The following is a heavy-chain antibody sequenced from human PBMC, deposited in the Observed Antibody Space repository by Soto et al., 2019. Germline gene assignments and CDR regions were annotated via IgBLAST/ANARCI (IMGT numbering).Heavy chain of an antibody. V-gene: IGHV4-34*01. Sequence: SETLSLTCAVYGGSFSGYYWSWIRQPPGKGLEWIGEINHSGSTNYNPSLKSRVTISIDTSKNQFSLKLSSVTAADTAMYYCASRQAEVVVAATKYFQHWGQGTLVTVSS. CDR1: GGSFSGYY. J-gene: IGHJ1*01. CDR3: ASRQAEVVVAATKYFQH. CDR2: INHSGST. D-gene: IGHD2-15*01.